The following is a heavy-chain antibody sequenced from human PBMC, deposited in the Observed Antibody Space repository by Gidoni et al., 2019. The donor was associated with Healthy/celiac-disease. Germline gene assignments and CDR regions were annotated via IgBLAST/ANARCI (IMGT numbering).Heavy chain of an antibody. Sequence: QVQLVQSGAEVKKPGASVKVSCKASGYTFNSYDINGVRKATGQGLEWMGWMNPNSGTTGYAQQFQGSVTMTRNTSISTAYMELSSLRSEDTAVYYCARGFEGLGFVVVINSHYSYGMDVWGQGTTVTVSS. J-gene: IGHJ6*02. CDR3: ARGFEGLGFVVVINSHYSYGMDV. CDR1: GYTFNSYD. CDR2: MNPNSGTT. D-gene: IGHD3-3*01. V-gene: IGHV1-8*01.